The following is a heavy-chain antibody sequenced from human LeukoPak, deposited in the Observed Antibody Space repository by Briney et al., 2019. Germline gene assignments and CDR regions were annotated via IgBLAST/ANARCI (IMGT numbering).Heavy chain of an antibody. V-gene: IGHV3-23*01. CDR3: AKEIHDSSGYFSYFEY. Sequence: PGGSLRLSCAASGITFSNYWMHWVRQAPGKGLEWVSGISGSGGRTYYVDSVKGRFTISRDNSKNTLYLEMNSLRAEDTAEYYCAKEIHDSSGYFSYFEYWGQGTLVTVSS. D-gene: IGHD3-22*01. J-gene: IGHJ4*02. CDR1: GITFSNYW. CDR2: ISGSGGRT.